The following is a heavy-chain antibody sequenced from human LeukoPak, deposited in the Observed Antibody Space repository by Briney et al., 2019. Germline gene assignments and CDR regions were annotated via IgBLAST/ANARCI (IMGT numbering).Heavy chain of an antibody. V-gene: IGHV3-23*01. D-gene: IGHD2/OR15-2a*01. CDR2: INGSGGST. Sequence: GGSLRLSCAASGFTFSSYAMNWVRQAPGKGLEWVSEINGSGGSTYYADSVKGRFTISRDNSKNTLYLQMNSLRAEDTAIYYCATYRQVLLPFESWGQGTLVTVSS. J-gene: IGHJ4*02. CDR1: GFTFSSYA. CDR3: ATYRQVLLPFES.